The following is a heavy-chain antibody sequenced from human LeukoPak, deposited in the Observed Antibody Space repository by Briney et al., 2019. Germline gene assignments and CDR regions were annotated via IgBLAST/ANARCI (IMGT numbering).Heavy chain of an antibody. CDR2: INHSGST. CDR3: ARVKAVAGTRSYYFDY. CDR1: GVSFSGYY. Sequence: SETLSLTCAVYGVSFSGYYWSWIRQPPGKGLEWIGEINHSGSTNYNPSLKSRVTISVDTSKNQFSLKLSSVTAADTAVYYCARVKAVAGTRSYYFDYWGQGTLVTVSS. V-gene: IGHV4-34*01. J-gene: IGHJ4*02. D-gene: IGHD6-19*01.